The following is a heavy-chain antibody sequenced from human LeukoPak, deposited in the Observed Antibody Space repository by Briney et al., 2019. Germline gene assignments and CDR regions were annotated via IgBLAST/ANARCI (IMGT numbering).Heavy chain of an antibody. Sequence: GGSLRLSCAASGFTFSDYYMSWIRQAPGKGLEWVSYISSSGSPIYYADSVKGRFTISRDNAKNSLYLQMNSLRAEDTAVYYCASRLYSSGSFDYWGQGALVTVSS. J-gene: IGHJ4*02. CDR1: GFTFSDYY. V-gene: IGHV3-11*04. D-gene: IGHD6-19*01. CDR3: ASRLYSSGSFDY. CDR2: ISSSGSPI.